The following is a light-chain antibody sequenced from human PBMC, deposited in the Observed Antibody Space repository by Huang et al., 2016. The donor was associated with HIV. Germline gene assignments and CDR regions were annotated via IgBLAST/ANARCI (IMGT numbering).Light chain of an antibody. V-gene: IGKV1-5*01. CDR1: QNISTW. J-gene: IGKJ2*01. CDR2: DAS. CDR3: QQYRSYPYT. Sequence: DIQMTQSPSTLSASVGDRVTIPCRASQNISTWLAWYQQKPGRAPKLLIYDASSLESGVPSRFSGSGSGTEFSLTISSLQPNNFATYVCQQYRSYPYTFGQGTKLEIK.